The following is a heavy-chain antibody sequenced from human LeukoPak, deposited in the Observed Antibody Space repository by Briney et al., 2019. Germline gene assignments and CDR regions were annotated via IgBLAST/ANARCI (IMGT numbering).Heavy chain of an antibody. CDR1: GGSFSGYY. Sequence: SETLSLTCAVYGGSFSGYYWSWIRQPPGKGLEWIGEINHSGSTNYNPSLKSRVTILVDTSKNQFSLKLSSVTAADTAVYYCARRRSTSCYDYWGQGTLVTVSS. D-gene: IGHD2-2*01. V-gene: IGHV4-34*01. CDR2: INHSGST. CDR3: ARRRSTSCYDY. J-gene: IGHJ4*02.